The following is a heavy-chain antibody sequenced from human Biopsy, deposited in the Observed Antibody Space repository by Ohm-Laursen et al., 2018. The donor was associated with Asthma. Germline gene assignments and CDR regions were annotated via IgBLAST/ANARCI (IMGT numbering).Heavy chain of an antibody. CDR2: IKHDGTEK. Sequence: SLRLSCTASGFTFGDYWMSRVRQAPGKGLEWVANIKHDGTEKNHVDSLKGRFTISRDNAKNSLYLQMNSLRAEDTAVYYCARTFHFWSPYHAEHYQLWGQGTLVTVPS. CDR1: GFTFGDYW. V-gene: IGHV3-7*01. CDR3: ARTFHFWSPYHAEHYQL. J-gene: IGHJ1*01. D-gene: IGHD3-3*02.